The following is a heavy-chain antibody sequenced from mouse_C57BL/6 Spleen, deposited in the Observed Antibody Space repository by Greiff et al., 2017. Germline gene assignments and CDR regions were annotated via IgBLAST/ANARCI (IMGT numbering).Heavy chain of an antibody. Sequence: QVQLQQSGAELVRPGASVSLSCKASGYTFTDYEMHWVKQTPVHGLEWIGAIDPETGGTAYNQKFKGKAILTADKSSSTAYMELRSLTSEDSAVYYCTRYYYGRSPYYFDYWGQGTTLTVSS. D-gene: IGHD1-1*01. J-gene: IGHJ2*01. CDR2: IDPETGGT. CDR3: TRYYYGRSPYYFDY. V-gene: IGHV1-15*01. CDR1: GYTFTDYE.